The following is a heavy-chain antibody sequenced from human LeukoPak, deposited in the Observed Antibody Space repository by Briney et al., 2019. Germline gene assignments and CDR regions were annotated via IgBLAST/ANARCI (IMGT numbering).Heavy chain of an antibody. CDR1: GGSVSSGSYY. D-gene: IGHD4-17*01. J-gene: IGHJ4*02. Sequence: KASETLSLTCTVSGGSVSSGSYYWSWIRQPPGKGLEWIGYIYYSGSTTYNPSLKSRVTISVDTSKNKFSLKLSSVTAADTAVYYCARVPISTTARGYFDYWGQGTLATVSS. CDR2: IYYSGST. CDR3: ARVPISTTARGYFDY. V-gene: IGHV4-61*01.